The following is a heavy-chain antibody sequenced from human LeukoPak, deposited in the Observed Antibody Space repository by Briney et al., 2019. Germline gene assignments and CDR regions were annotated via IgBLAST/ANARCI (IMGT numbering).Heavy chain of an antibody. D-gene: IGHD4-23*01. CDR3: ARVPRLAYAGDAFDI. CDR2: IYYSGST. Sequence: SETLSLTCTVSGGSISSYYWSWIRQPPGKGLEWIGYIYYSGSTNYNPSLKSRVTISVDTSKNQFSLKLSSVTAADTAVYYCARVPRLAYAGDAFDIWGQGTMVTVSS. CDR1: GGSISSYY. V-gene: IGHV4-59*08. J-gene: IGHJ3*02.